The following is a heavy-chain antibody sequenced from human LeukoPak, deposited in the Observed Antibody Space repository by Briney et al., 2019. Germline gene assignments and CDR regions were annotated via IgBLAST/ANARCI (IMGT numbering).Heavy chain of an antibody. Sequence: GGSLRLSCSASRFRFASYGMHWVRQAPGKGLEWVAYIRYDGSDKYYADSVKGRFTISRDNSKNTLSLQMTTLRPDDTAIYYCARDTSVGAAYFDVWGQGALVAVSS. CDR3: ARDTSVGAAYFDV. CDR2: IRYDGSDK. V-gene: IGHV3-30*02. J-gene: IGHJ4*02. D-gene: IGHD2-15*01. CDR1: RFRFASYG.